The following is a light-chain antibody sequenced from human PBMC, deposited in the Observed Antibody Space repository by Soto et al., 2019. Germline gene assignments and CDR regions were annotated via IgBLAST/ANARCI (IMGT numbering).Light chain of an antibody. J-gene: IGLJ1*01. CDR2: EVT. V-gene: IGLV2-14*01. CDR1: STDIGAYNY. Sequence: QSVLTQPASVPGSPGQSITISCTGTSTDIGAYNYVSWYQQHPGKAPKLLIYEVTNRPSGVSNRFSGSKSGNTASLTISGLQAEDEANYYCNSYTTLSNRVFGTGTKV. CDR3: NSYTTLSNRV.